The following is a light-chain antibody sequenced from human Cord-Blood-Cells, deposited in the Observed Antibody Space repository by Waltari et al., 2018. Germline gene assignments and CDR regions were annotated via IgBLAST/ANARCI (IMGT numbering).Light chain of an antibody. V-gene: IGLV2-14*01. Sequence: QSALTQPASVSGSPGQSITLSCTGTSRDVGGYNYVSWYQQHPGKAPKLMIYDVSNRPSGVSNRFSGSKSGNTASLTMSGLKAEDEADYYCSSYTSSSTLVFGGGTKLTVL. CDR2: DVS. CDR3: SSYTSSSTLV. CDR1: SRDVGGYNY. J-gene: IGLJ3*02.